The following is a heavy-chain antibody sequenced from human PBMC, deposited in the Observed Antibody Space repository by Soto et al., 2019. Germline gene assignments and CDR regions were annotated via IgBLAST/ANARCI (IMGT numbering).Heavy chain of an antibody. CDR1: GGSFSGYY. CDR2: INHSGST. V-gene: IGHV4-34*01. CDR3: ARLRGRRYCGMDV. Sequence: SETLSLTCAVYGGSFSGYYWSWIRQPPGKGLEWIGEINHSGSTNYNPSLKSRVTISVDTSKNQFSLKLSSATAADTAVYYCARLRGRRYCGMDVWGQGTTVTVSS. J-gene: IGHJ6*02.